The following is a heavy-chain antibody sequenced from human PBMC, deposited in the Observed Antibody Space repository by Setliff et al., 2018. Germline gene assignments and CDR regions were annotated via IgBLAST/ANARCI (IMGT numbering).Heavy chain of an antibody. CDR2: ISAYNGNT. Sequence: GASVKVSCKASGYTFTSYGISWVRQAPGQGLEWMGWISAYNGNTNYAQKLQGRVTMTTDTSTSTAYMELRSLRSDDPAVYYCARPPYYYDSSGYLDYWGQGTLVTVSS. J-gene: IGHJ4*02. CDR3: ARPPYYYDSSGYLDY. D-gene: IGHD3-22*01. CDR1: GYTFTSYG. V-gene: IGHV1-18*01.